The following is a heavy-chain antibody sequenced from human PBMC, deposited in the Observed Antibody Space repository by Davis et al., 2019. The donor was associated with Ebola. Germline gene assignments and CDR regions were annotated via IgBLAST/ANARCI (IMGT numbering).Heavy chain of an antibody. Sequence: ASVKVSCKASGYTFTSYDISWVRQAPGQGLEWMGWISGYNGNTNYAQNLQGRVTMTTGTSTSTAYMELRSLRSEDTAVYYCARGDTIFGVVIIRGFDYWGQGTLVTVSS. D-gene: IGHD3-3*01. J-gene: IGHJ4*02. V-gene: IGHV1-18*04. CDR1: GYTFTSYD. CDR3: ARGDTIFGVVIIRGFDY. CDR2: ISGYNGNT.